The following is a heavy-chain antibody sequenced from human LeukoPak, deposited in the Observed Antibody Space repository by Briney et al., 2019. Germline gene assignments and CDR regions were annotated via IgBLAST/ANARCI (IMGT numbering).Heavy chain of an antibody. CDR2: INHSGST. D-gene: IGHD6-6*01. CDR1: GGSFSGYY. V-gene: IGHV4-34*01. J-gene: IGHJ5*02. Sequence: SETLSLTCAVYGGSFSGYYWSWIRQPPGKGLEWIGEINHSGSTNYNPSLKSRVTISVDTSKNQFSLKLSSVTAADTAVYYCARGRWYSGSSRRNWFDPWGQGTLVTVSS. CDR3: ARGRWYSGSSRRNWFDP.